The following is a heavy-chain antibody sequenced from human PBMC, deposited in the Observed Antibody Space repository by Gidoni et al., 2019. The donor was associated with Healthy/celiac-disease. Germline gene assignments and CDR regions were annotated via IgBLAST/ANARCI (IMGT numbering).Heavy chain of an antibody. Sequence: EVQLLESGGGLVQPGGSLRLSCAASGFTFSSYALSWVRHAPGKGLEWVSAISGSGGSTYYADSVKGRFTISRDNSKNTLYLQMNSLRAEDTAVYYCAKRLSILRSMIVVVPLDYWGQGTLVTVSS. CDR3: AKRLSILRSMIVVVPLDY. CDR2: ISGSGGST. D-gene: IGHD3-22*01. CDR1: GFTFSSYA. V-gene: IGHV3-23*01. J-gene: IGHJ4*02.